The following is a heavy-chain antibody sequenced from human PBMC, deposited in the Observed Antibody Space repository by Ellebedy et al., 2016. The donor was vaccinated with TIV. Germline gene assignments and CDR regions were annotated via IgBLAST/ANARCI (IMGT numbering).Heavy chain of an antibody. Sequence: GGSLRLXCAASGFIFSRNWMSWVRQAPGKGLEWVAKFRPDGTGKSYVDSVEGRFTISRDNAKNSLYLEMNSLRAEDTAVYYCATADLGRNKPGYWGQGTLVTVSS. CDR3: ATADLGRNKPGY. CDR2: FRPDGTGK. J-gene: IGHJ4*02. CDR1: GFIFSRNW. V-gene: IGHV3-7*01. D-gene: IGHD1-1*01.